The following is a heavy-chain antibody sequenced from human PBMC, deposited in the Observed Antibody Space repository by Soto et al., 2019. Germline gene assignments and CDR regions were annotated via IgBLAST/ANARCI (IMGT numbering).Heavy chain of an antibody. Sequence: ASVKVSCKASGGTFSSYAISWVRQAPGQGLEWMGGIIPIFGTANYAQKFQGRVTITADESTSTAYMELSSLRSEDTAVYYCARDVYSSGWLYYYYGMDVWGQGTTVTVSS. CDR3: ARDVYSSGWLYYYYGMDV. J-gene: IGHJ6*02. CDR2: IIPIFGTA. D-gene: IGHD6-19*01. CDR1: GGTFSSYA. V-gene: IGHV1-69*13.